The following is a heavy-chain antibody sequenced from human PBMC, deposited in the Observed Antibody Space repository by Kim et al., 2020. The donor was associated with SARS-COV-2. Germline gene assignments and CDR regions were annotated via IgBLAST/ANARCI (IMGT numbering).Heavy chain of an antibody. CDR3: ARHLTSYYYGSGSYYKGGGSYFDY. V-gene: IGHV4-39*01. CDR2: IYYSGST. J-gene: IGHJ4*02. D-gene: IGHD3-10*01. CDR1: GGSISSSSYN. Sequence: SETLSLTCTVSGGSISSSSYNWGWIRQPPGKGLEWIGSIYYSGSTYYNSSLKSRVTISVDTSKNQFSLKLSSVTAADTAVYYCARHLTSYYYGSGSYYKGGGSYFDYWGQGTLVTVSS.